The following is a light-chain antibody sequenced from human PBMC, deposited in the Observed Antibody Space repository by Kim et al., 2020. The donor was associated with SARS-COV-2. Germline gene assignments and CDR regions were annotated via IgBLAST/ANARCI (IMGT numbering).Light chain of an antibody. CDR1: QSISSRY. V-gene: IGKV3-20*01. CDR2: GAS. J-gene: IGKJ4*01. Sequence: SPGESATLSGRARQSISSRYLAWYQQKPGQAPRLLIYGASSRGTGIPDRFSGSGSGTDFTLTISGLEPEDSAVYYCQQYGRSPLTFGGGTKVDIK. CDR3: QQYGRSPLT.